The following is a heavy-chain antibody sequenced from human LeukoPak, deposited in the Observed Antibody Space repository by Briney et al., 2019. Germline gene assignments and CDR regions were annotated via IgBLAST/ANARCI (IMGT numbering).Heavy chain of an antibody. J-gene: IGHJ4*02. CDR2: IRWNSGSI. Sequence: GGSLRLSCAASGFIFDDYAMHWVRRAPGKGLEWVSGIRWNSGSIGYADSVKGRFTISRDNAKNSLYLQMNSLRAEDTALYYCAKDRDYSSSGASVDYWGQGTLVTVSS. CDR3: AKDRDYSSSGASVDY. D-gene: IGHD6-6*01. CDR1: GFIFDDYA. V-gene: IGHV3-9*01.